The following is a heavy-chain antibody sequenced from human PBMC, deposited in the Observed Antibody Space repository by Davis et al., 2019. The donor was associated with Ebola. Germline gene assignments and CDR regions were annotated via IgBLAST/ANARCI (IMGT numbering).Heavy chain of an antibody. D-gene: IGHD3-9*01. CDR1: GGSFSGYY. CDR3: ARVGGLRYFDWSPFHYFDY. J-gene: IGHJ4*02. V-gene: IGHV4-34*01. Sequence: PGGSLRLSCAVYGGSFSGYYWSWIRQPPGKGLEWIGEINHSGSTNYNPSLKSRVTISVDTSKNQFSLKLSSVTAADTAVYYCARVGGLRYFDWSPFHYFDYWGQGTLVTVSS. CDR2: INHSGST.